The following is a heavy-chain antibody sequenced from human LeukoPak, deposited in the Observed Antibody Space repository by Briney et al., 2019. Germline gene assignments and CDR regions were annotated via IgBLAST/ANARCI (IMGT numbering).Heavy chain of an antibody. V-gene: IGHV4-59*08. D-gene: IGHD6-19*01. CDR2: IYYSGST. Sequence: SETLSLTCTVSGGSISSYYWSWIRQPPGKGLEWIGYIYYSGSTNYNPSLKSRVTISVDTSKNQFSLKLSSVTAADTAVYYRARYSSRSVWFDPWGQGTLVTVSS. CDR3: ARYSSRSVWFDP. CDR1: GGSISSYY. J-gene: IGHJ5*02.